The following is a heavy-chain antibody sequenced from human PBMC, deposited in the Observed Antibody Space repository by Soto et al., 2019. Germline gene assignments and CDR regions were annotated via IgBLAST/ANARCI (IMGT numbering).Heavy chain of an antibody. CDR3: SRTTMVRGVIIKSDY. V-gene: IGHV3-49*04. D-gene: IGHD3-10*01. Sequence: PGGSLRLSCTASGFTFGDYGMSWVRQAPGKGLEWVGFIRTKAYGGTTEYAASVNGRFTISRDDSKTIAYLQMNSLKTEDTAFYYCSRTTMVRGVIIKSDYWGQGTLVTVSS. CDR1: GFTFGDYG. CDR2: IRTKAYGGTT. J-gene: IGHJ4*02.